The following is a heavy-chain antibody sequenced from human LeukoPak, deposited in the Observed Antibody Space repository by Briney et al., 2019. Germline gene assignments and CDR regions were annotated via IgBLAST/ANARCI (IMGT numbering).Heavy chain of an antibody. V-gene: IGHV3-7*01. Sequence: GGSLRLSCAVSGFTFSSDWMIWVRQAPGKGLEWVANINQDGTQKYFVDSVKGRITISRDNAKNSLYLQMNSLRDEDTAVYYCARNPGVAAGRGYYYYMDVWGKGTTVTVSS. CDR1: GFTFSSDW. CDR2: INQDGTQK. J-gene: IGHJ6*03. D-gene: IGHD2-15*01. CDR3: ARNPGVAAGRGYYYYMDV.